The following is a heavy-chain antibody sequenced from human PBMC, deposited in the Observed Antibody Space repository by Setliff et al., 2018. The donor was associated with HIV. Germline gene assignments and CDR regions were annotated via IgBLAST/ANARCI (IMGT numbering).Heavy chain of an antibody. V-gene: IGHV4-39*02. CDR3: ARDRYSGSSTDY. Sequence: SETLSLTCTVSGGSINSTSYYWGWIRQPPGKGLEWIGEINHSGSTNYNPSLKSRVTISVDTSKNQFSLKLSSVTAADTAVYYCARDRYSGSSTDYWGQGTLVTVSS. D-gene: IGHD1-26*01. CDR1: GGSINSTSYY. J-gene: IGHJ4*02. CDR2: INHSGST.